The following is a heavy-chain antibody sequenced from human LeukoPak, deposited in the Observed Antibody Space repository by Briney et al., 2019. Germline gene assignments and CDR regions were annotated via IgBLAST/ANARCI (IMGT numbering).Heavy chain of an antibody. D-gene: IGHD3-22*01. CDR1: GFSFSIYG. CDR2: IRNDGSNS. CDR3: AKDRSYYDSGGFRNFDY. Sequence: GRSLRLSCAASGFSFSIYGMHWVRQAPGKGLEWVAFIRNDGSNSYYADSVKGRFTISRDNSKNTLYLQMNSLRPEDTAVYYCAKDRSYYDSGGFRNFDYWGQGTLVTVSS. V-gene: IGHV3-30*02. J-gene: IGHJ4*02.